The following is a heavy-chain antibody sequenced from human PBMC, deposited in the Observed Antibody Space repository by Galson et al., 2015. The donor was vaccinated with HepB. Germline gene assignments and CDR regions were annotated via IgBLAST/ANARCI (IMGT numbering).Heavy chain of an antibody. V-gene: IGHV1-8*01. D-gene: IGHD6-6*01. CDR2: MNPNSGNT. CDR1: GYTFTSYD. Sequence: SVKVSCKASGYTFTSYDVNWVRQATGQGLEWMGWMNPNSGNTGYAQKFQGRVTMTRNTSISTAYMELSSLRSEDTAVYYCASHSSSSELVDYWGQGTLVTVSS. J-gene: IGHJ4*02. CDR3: ASHSSSSELVDY.